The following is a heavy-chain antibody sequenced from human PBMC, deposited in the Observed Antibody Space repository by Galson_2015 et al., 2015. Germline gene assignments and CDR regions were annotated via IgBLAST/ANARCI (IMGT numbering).Heavy chain of an antibody. J-gene: IGHJ4*02. D-gene: IGHD4-23*01. CDR3: TKVKDLATLALDY. Sequence: SLRLSCAASGITFKAAWMTWVRQAPGKGLEWVGLIKSKGGGETTDYGSPVKGRFTISRDDSKNTVYLQMNGVKTEDTGIYYCTKVKDLATLALDYWGQGTPVTVSS. CDR2: IKSKGGGETT. V-gene: IGHV3-15*01. CDR1: GITFKAAW.